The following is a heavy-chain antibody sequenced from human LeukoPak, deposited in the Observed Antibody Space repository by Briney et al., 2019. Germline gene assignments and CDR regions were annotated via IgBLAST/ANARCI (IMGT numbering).Heavy chain of an antibody. CDR2: INHSGST. Sequence: SETLSLTCAVYGGSFSGYYWSWIRQPPGKGLEWIGEINHSGSTNYNPSLKSRVTISVDTSKNQFSLKLSSVTAADTAVYYCARLPTKGYGTALTRHKTNNWFDPWGQGTLVTVSS. V-gene: IGHV4-34*01. CDR1: GGSFSGYY. D-gene: IGHD5-18*01. J-gene: IGHJ5*02. CDR3: ARLPTKGYGTALTRHKTNNWFDP.